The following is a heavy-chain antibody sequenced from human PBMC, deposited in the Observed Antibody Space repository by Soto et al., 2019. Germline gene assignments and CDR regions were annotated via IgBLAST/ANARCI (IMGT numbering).Heavy chain of an antibody. V-gene: IGHV4-61*01. D-gene: IGHD7-27*01. CDR3: ARGRKELGNDAFDI. J-gene: IGHJ3*02. CDR1: GGSVSSGSYY. Sequence: SETLSLTCTVSGGSVSSGSYYWSWIRQPPGKGLEWIGYIYYSGSTTYNPSLKSRVTISVDTSKNQFSLKRSSVTAADTAVYYCARGRKELGNDAFDIWGQGTMVTVSS. CDR2: IYYSGST.